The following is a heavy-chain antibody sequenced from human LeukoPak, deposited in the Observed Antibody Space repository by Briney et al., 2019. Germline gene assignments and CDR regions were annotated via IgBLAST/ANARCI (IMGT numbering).Heavy chain of an antibody. Sequence: SETLSLTCTVSGGSISTYYWSWFRQPPGKGLEWIGYIYYSGYTNYIPSLKSRVTISLDTSKNQFSLSLSSVTAADTAVYYCARGNLVATLYFDYWGQGALVTVSS. V-gene: IGHV4-59*01. J-gene: IGHJ4*02. CDR1: GGSISTYY. CDR3: ARGNLVATLYFDY. CDR2: IYYSGYT. D-gene: IGHD5-12*01.